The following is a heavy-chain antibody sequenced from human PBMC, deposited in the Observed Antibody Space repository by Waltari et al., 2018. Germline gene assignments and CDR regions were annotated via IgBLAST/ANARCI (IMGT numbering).Heavy chain of an antibody. CDR1: GYSITNYY. J-gene: IGHJ1*01. D-gene: IGHD5-12*01. Sequence: QVQLVQSGAEMKKPGASVKVSCKASGYSITNYYIHWVRRAPRQGLEWMGVINPSGGNTTYAQKLQGRVTMTRDTSTNTVYMDLSGLTSEDTAVYYCARGGATAAALIDTQHWGQGTLVTVSS. CDR2: INPSGGNT. CDR3: ARGGATAAALIDTQH. V-gene: IGHV1-46*01.